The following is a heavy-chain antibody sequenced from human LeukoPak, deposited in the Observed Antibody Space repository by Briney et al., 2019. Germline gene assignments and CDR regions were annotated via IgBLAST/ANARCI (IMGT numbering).Heavy chain of an antibody. CDR1: GGSFSGYY. J-gene: IGHJ5*02. V-gene: IGHV4-34*01. CDR3: ASRLYCSSTSCYTSLWFDP. Sequence: SETLSLTCAVYGGSFSGYYWSWIRQPPGKGLEWIGEINHSGSTNYNPSLKSRVTISVDTSRNQFSLKLSSVTAADTAVYYCASRLYCSSTSCYTSLWFDPWGQGTLVTVSS. CDR2: INHSGST. D-gene: IGHD2-2*02.